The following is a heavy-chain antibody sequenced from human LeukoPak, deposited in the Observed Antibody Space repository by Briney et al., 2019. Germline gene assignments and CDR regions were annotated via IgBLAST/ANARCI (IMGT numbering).Heavy chain of an antibody. Sequence: GESLKISCKGSGYSFTTYWLGWVRQMPGKGLEWMGIIYPGDSDTRYSPSFQGQVTISADKSISTAFLQWSSLKASDPAMYYCARPLVATNAFDIWGQGTMVTVSS. J-gene: IGHJ3*02. V-gene: IGHV5-51*01. CDR2: IYPGDSDT. CDR3: ARPLVATNAFDI. CDR1: GYSFTTYW. D-gene: IGHD5-12*01.